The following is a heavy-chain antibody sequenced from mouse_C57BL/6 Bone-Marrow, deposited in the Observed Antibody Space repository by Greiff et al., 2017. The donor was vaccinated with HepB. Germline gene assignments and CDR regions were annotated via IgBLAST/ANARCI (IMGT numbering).Heavy chain of an antibody. J-gene: IGHJ1*03. Sequence: QVQLQQPGAELVRPGSSVKLSCKASGCTFTSYWMDWVKQRPGQGLEWIGNIYPSDSETHYNQKFKDKATLTVDKSSSTAYMQLSSLTSEDSAVYYCARNGYYVYWYFDVWGTGTTVTVSS. CDR2: IYPSDSET. CDR1: GCTFTSYW. V-gene: IGHV1-61*01. CDR3: ARNGYYVYWYFDV. D-gene: IGHD2-3*01.